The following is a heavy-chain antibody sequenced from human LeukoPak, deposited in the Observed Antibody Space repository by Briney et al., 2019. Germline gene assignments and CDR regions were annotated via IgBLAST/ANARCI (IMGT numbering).Heavy chain of an antibody. Sequence: GASVKVSCKASGYTFTSYGISWVRQAPGQGLEWMGWISAYNGNTNYAQKLQGRVTMTTDTSTSTAYMELRSLRSDDTAVYYCAREPEGGDYDYVWGSYRRAGYFDYWGQGTLVTVSS. J-gene: IGHJ4*02. D-gene: IGHD3-16*02. CDR3: AREPEGGDYDYVWGSYRRAGYFDY. CDR1: GYTFTSYG. V-gene: IGHV1-18*01. CDR2: ISAYNGNT.